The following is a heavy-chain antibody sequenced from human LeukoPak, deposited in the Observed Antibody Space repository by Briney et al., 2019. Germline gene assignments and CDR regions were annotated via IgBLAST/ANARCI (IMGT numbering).Heavy chain of an antibody. J-gene: IGHJ6*03. CDR3: ARGPTYYDFWSGYYTPWYYYYYMDV. V-gene: IGHV1-8*03. D-gene: IGHD3-3*01. CDR2: MNPNSGNT. Sequence: ASVKVSCKASGYTFTSYDINWVRQATGQGLEWMGWMNPNSGNTGYAQKFQGRVTITRNTSISTAYMELSSLRSEDTAVYYCARGPTYYDFWSGYYTPWYYYYYMDVWGKGTTVTVSS. CDR1: GYTFTSYD.